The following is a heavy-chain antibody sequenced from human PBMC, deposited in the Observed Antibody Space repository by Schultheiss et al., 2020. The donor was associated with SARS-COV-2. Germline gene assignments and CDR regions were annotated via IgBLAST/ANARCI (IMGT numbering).Heavy chain of an antibody. CDR2: INWNGGST. V-gene: IGHV3-20*04. J-gene: IGHJ4*02. D-gene: IGHD3-22*01. CDR1: GFTVSSNY. CDR3: ARDAYYDSDY. Sequence: GGSLRLSCAASGFTVSSNYMSWVRQAPGKGLEWVSGINWNGGSTGYADSVKGRFTISRDNAKNSLYLQMNSLRAEDTAVYYCARDAYYDSDYWGQGTLVTVSS.